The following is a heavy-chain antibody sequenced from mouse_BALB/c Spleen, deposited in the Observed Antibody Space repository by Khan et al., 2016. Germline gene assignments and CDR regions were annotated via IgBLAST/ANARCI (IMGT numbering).Heavy chain of an antibody. CDR1: GYTFTNYV. D-gene: IGHD1-1*01. CDR3: SRWTVITPWYY. J-gene: IGHJ4*01. V-gene: IGHV1S136*01. CDR2: INPYNDGT. Sequence: VQLQQPGPELVKPGASVKMSCKASGYTFTNYVMHWVKQRPGQGLEWIGYINPYNDGTTYNEKFKGKATLTSDRSSSTAYMELSSLTSEDSAVYCCSRWTVITPWYYWGQGTSVTVSS.